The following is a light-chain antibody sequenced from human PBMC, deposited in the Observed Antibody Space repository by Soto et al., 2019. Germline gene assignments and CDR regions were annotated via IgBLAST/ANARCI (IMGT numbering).Light chain of an antibody. Sequence: DIPMTQSPSSVSASVGDRVTITCRASQDISNSLGWYQQKPGKAPKLLIYAASTLQSGVPSRFSGGGSGTDFTLAINSLQPEDFATYYCQQTNSFPLTFGQGTRLDIK. V-gene: IGKV1D-12*01. CDR3: QQTNSFPLT. J-gene: IGKJ5*01. CDR1: QDISNS. CDR2: AAS.